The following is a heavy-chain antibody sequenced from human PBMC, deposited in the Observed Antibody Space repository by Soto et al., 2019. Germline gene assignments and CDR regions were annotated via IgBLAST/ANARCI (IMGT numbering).Heavy chain of an antibody. CDR1: GFTFSSYA. CDR2: ISGSGGST. V-gene: IGHV3-23*01. D-gene: IGHD3-10*01. Sequence: PGGSLRLSCAASGFTFSSYAMSWVRQAPGKGLEWVSAISGSGGSTYYADSVKGRFTISRDNSKNTLYLQMNSLRAEDTAVYYCAKMAAPSGGVRGVILHYYYYYGMDVWGQGTTVTVSS. J-gene: IGHJ6*02. CDR3: AKMAAPSGGVRGVILHYYYYYGMDV.